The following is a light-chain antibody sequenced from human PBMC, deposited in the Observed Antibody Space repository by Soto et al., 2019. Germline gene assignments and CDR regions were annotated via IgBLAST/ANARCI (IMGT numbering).Light chain of an antibody. CDR2: GAS. J-gene: IGKJ5*01. V-gene: IGKV3-20*01. CDR1: QSVTSTY. CDR3: QQYYAAPSTT. Sequence: EIVLTQSPGTLSLSPGERATLSCGASQSVTSTYLAWYQQKAGQAPRLLIYGASSRAAGVPDRFSGSGSGTDFTLTISSLQAEDVAIYYWQQYYAAPSTTFGQGTRLEIK.